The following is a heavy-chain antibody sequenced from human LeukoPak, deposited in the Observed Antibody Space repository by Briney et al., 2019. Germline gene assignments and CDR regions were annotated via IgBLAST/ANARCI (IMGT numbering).Heavy chain of an antibody. V-gene: IGHV4-30-2*01. CDR1: GGSISSGGYS. Sequence: PSETLSLTCAVSGGSISSGGYSWGWIRQPPGKGLEWIGYIYHSGSTYYNPSLKSRVTISVDRSKNQFSLKLSSVTAADTAVYYCARGRAPDVWGQGTTVTVSS. CDR2: IYHSGST. J-gene: IGHJ6*02. CDR3: ARGRAPDV.